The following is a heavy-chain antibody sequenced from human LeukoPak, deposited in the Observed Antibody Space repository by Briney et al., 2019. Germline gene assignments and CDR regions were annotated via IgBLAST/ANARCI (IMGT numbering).Heavy chain of an antibody. D-gene: IGHD1-26*01. CDR1: GYTFTSYD. CDR2: MNPNSGNT. CDR3: ARFSSYSGSYIDYMDV. J-gene: IGHJ6*03. V-gene: IGHV1-8*03. Sequence: GASVKVSCKASGYTFTSYDINWVRPATGQGLEWMGWMNPNSGNTGYAQKFQGRVTITRNTSISTAYMELSSLRSEDTAVYYCARFSSYSGSYIDYMDVWGKGTTVTVSS.